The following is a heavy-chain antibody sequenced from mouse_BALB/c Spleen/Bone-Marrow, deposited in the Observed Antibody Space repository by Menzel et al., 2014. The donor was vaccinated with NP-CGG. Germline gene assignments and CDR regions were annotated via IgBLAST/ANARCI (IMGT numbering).Heavy chain of an antibody. V-gene: IGHV1-61*01. CDR3: TRYDLTSRAFAY. CDR1: GYSFTSYW. J-gene: IGHJ3*01. CDR2: IHLSDSES. D-gene: IGHD3-3*01. Sequence: QVQLQQPGAELVRPGASVKLSCKASGYSFTSYWMNWVKQRPGQGLEWIGMIHLSDSESRLNQRFKDKATLTVEKSSSTAYMQLSSPTSEDSAVYYCTRYDLTSRAFAYWGQGTLVTVSA.